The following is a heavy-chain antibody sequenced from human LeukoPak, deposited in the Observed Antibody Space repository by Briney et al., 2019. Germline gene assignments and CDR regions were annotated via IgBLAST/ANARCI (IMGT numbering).Heavy chain of an antibody. CDR1: GGSISSSSYY. J-gene: IGHJ5*02. CDR2: IYYSGST. Sequence: SETLSLTCTVSGGSISSSSYYWGWIRQPPGKGLEWIGYIYYSGSTNYNPSLKSRVTISVDTSKNQFSLKLSSVTAADTAVYYCARVGCSSTSCYFPWGQGTLVTVSS. CDR3: ARVGCSSTSCYFP. V-gene: IGHV4-61*05. D-gene: IGHD2-2*01.